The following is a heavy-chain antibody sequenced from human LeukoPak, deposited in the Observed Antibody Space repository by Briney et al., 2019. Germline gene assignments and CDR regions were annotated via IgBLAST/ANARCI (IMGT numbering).Heavy chain of an antibody. V-gene: IGHV3-30-3*01. J-gene: IGHJ4*02. CDR2: ISYDGSNK. Sequence: GRSLRLSCAASGFTFSSYAMHWVRQAPGKGPEWVAVISYDGSNKYYADSVKGRFTISRDNSKNTLYLQMNGLRAEDTAVYYCARDSRWSRRWGVDYWGQGTLVTVSS. CDR1: GFTFSSYA. CDR3: ARDSRWSRRWGVDY. D-gene: IGHD6-13*01.